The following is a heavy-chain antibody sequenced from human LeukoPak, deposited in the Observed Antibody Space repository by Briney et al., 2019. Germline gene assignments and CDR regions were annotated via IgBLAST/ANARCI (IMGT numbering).Heavy chain of an antibody. J-gene: IGHJ2*01. CDR2: IYTSGTI. CDR1: GGPISSYY. V-gene: IGHV4-4*07. Sequence: SETLSLTCTVSGGPISSYYWSWIRQPAGTALEWIGRIYTSGTITYNPSLKSRVTMSVDTSKNQFSLKLSSVTAADTAVYYCARVSSSWYQDWYFDLWGRGTLVTVSS. CDR3: ARVSSSWYQDWYFDL. D-gene: IGHD6-13*01.